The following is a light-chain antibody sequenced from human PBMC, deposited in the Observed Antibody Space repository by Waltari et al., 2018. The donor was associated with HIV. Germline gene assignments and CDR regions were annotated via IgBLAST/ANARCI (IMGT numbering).Light chain of an antibody. CDR2: ASS. V-gene: IGKV1-9*01. CDR1: QGISSY. CDR3: QQLNSYPFT. J-gene: IGKJ3*01. Sequence: DIQLTQSPSFLSASVGDRVTITCRASQGISSYLAWYQQKPGKAPKLLFYASSTLQSGVPTRFSGSGSGKEFTLTIRSLQPEDFATYYCQQLNSYPFTFGPGTKVDIK.